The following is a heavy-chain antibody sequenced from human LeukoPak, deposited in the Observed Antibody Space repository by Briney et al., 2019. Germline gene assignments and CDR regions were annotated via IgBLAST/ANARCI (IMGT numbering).Heavy chain of an antibody. D-gene: IGHD3-10*01. J-gene: IGHJ6*03. CDR2: VSAYNGDT. Sequence: ASVKVSCKASGYTFTDYGFSWVRQAPGQGLEWMGWVSAYNGDTNFAQTFQGRVAMTTDTSTGTAYMELSRLRSDDTAVYYCARAFFGDYYYMDVWGKGTTVTVSS. CDR1: GYTFTDYG. V-gene: IGHV1-18*01. CDR3: ARAFFGDYYYMDV.